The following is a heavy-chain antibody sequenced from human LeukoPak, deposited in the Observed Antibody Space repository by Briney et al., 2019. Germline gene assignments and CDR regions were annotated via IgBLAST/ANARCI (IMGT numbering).Heavy chain of an antibody. Sequence: GRSLRLSCAASGFTFSSYAMHWVRQAPGKGLEWVVVISYDGSNKYYADSVKGRFTISRDNSKNTLYLQMNSLRAEDTAVYYCARLYGIDYWGQGTLVTVSS. J-gene: IGHJ4*02. CDR3: ARLYGIDY. CDR1: GFTFSSYA. CDR2: ISYDGSNK. V-gene: IGHV3-30-3*01. D-gene: IGHD3-16*01.